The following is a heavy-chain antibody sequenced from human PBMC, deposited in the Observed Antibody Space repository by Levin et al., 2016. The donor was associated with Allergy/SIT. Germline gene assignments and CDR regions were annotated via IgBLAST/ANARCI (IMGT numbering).Heavy chain of an antibody. Sequence: WIRQPPGKGLEWVSGISWNSGSIGYADSVKGRFTISRDNAKNSLYLQMNSLRAEDTALYYCAKDIAWFGEFPRDAFDIWGQGTMVTVSS. CDR2: ISWNSGSI. V-gene: IGHV3-9*01. D-gene: IGHD3-10*01. J-gene: IGHJ3*02. CDR3: AKDIAWFGEFPRDAFDI.